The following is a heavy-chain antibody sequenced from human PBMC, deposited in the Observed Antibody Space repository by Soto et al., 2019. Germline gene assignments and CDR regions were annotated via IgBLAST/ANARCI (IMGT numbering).Heavy chain of an antibody. D-gene: IGHD3-3*01. V-gene: IGHV1-18*01. CDR1: GYNFANYG. CDR3: ARDAAYNDFWGGVMELYSYNMDV. Sequence: QVQLVQSEAEGKKPGASLKVSCRASGYNFANYGISWVRQAPGQGLEWMGWISAHNGDTKYAQKVQGRVTMTAHTTTSTAYIEMWSLRSDDTAVYYCARDAAYNDFWGGVMELYSYNMDVWGQGTTVTV. CDR2: ISAHNGDT. J-gene: IGHJ6*02.